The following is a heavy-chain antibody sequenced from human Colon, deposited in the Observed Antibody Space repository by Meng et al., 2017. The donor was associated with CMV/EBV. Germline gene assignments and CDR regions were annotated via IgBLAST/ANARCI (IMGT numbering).Heavy chain of an antibody. CDR1: GFTFSTYA. CDR2: IDGDGSSR. D-gene: IGHD3-10*01. CDR3: ASDLASRSSLDS. Sequence: GESLKISCATSGFTFSTYAMSWVRQTPGKGLEWVARIDGDGSSRNYADSVKGRFTISRDHAKNTVFLHMTGLRADDTAVYYCASDLASRSSLDSWGQGTLVTVSS. V-gene: IGHV3-74*01. J-gene: IGHJ4*02.